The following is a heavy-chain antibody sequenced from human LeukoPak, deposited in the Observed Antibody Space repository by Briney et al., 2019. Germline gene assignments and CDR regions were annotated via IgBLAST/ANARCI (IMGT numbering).Heavy chain of an antibody. CDR2: IYSCGST. Sequence: GGSLRLSCAASGFTVSSNYMSCVRQAPGKGLEWVSVIYSCGSTYYADSVKGRFTISRDNSKNTLYLQMNSLRAEDTAVYYCARGGYCSSTSCYHFCVSAFDIWGQGTMVTVSS. D-gene: IGHD2-2*01. J-gene: IGHJ3*02. V-gene: IGHV3-66*01. CDR1: GFTVSSNY. CDR3: ARGGYCSSTSCYHFCVSAFDI.